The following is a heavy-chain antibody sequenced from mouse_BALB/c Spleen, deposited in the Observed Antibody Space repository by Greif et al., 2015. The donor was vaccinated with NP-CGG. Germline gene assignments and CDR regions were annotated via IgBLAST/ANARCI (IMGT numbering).Heavy chain of an antibody. CDR1: GFSLTSYG. CDR2: IWAGGST. D-gene: IGHD2-3*01. V-gene: IGHV2-9*02. CDR3: AREEGDYDGYYQPWFAY. J-gene: IGHJ3*01. Sequence: LQESGPGLVAPSQSLSITCTVSGFSLTSYGVHWVRQPPGKGLEWLGVIWAGGSTNYNSALMSRLSISKDNSKSQVFLRMNSLQTDDTAMYYCAREEGDYDGYYQPWFAYWGQGTLVTVSA.